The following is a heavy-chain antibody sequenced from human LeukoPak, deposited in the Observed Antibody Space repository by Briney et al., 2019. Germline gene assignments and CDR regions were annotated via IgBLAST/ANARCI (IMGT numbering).Heavy chain of an antibody. Sequence: GTSVKVSCKASGFTVTSSAMQWVRQARGPRLEWIGWIVVGSGNTNYAQKFQERVTITRDMSTSTAYMELSSLRSEDTAVYYCAATSVYYDFWSGYSGHYHYMDVWGKGTTVTVSS. J-gene: IGHJ6*03. CDR1: GFTVTSSA. V-gene: IGHV1-58*02. CDR3: AATSVYYDFWSGYSGHYHYMDV. CDR2: IVVGSGNT. D-gene: IGHD3-3*01.